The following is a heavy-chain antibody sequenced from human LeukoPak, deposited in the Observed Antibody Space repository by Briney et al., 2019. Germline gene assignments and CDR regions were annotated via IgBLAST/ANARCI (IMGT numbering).Heavy chain of an antibody. V-gene: IGHV4-59*12. CDR1: GGSISSYY. CDR2: IYYSGST. J-gene: IGHJ6*03. CDR3: TRAASSGPLFTSHMDV. Sequence: PSETLSLTCTVSGGSISSYYWSWIRQPPGKGLEWIGYIYYSGSTNYNPSLKSRVTISVDTSKNQFSLKLTSVTAADTAVYYCTRAASSGPLFTSHMDVWGKGTTVTVSS. D-gene: IGHD3-22*01.